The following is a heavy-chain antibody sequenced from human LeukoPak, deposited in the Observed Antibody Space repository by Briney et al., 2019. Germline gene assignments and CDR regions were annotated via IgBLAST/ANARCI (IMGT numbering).Heavy chain of an antibody. CDR2: IYSGGST. CDR1: GFTVSSNY. CDR3: ARGAPLDYYGSGSPGDYFDY. D-gene: IGHD3-10*01. Sequence: GGSLRLSCAASGFTVSSNYMSWVRQAPGKGLEWVSVIYSGGSTYYADSVKGRFTISRDNSKNTLYLQMNSLRAEDTAVYYCARGAPLDYYGSGSPGDYFDYWGQGTLVTVSS. J-gene: IGHJ4*02. V-gene: IGHV3-66*02.